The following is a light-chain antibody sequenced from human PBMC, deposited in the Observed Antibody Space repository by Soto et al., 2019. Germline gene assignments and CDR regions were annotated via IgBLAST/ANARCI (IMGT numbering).Light chain of an antibody. CDR1: QSLLHSNGYKY. Sequence: DIVMTQSPLSLPFTPGEPASISCRSSQSLLHSNGYKYLDWYLQKPGQSPQLLIYLGSNRASGVPDRFSGSGSGTDFTLKISRVEAEDVGLYYCMQALQTPFTFGPGTKVDIK. CDR2: LGS. J-gene: IGKJ3*01. CDR3: MQALQTPFT. V-gene: IGKV2-28*01.